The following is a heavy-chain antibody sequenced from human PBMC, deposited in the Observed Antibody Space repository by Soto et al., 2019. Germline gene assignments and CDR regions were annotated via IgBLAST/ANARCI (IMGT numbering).Heavy chain of an antibody. V-gene: IGHV1-18*01. CDR2: ISAYNGNT. J-gene: IGHJ4*02. D-gene: IGHD6-13*01. CDR1: GYTFTSYG. Sequence: ASVKVSCKASGYTFTSYGISWVRQAPGQGLEWMGWISAYNGNTNYAQKLQGRVTMTTDTSTSTAYMELRSLRSDDTAVYYCAGTGCSSSWYPFDYWGQGTLVTVSS. CDR3: AGTGCSSSWYPFDY.